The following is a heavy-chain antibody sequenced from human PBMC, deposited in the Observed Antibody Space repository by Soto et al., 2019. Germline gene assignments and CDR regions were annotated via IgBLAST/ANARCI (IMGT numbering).Heavy chain of an antibody. V-gene: IGHV4-31*03. Sequence: IMSLSYSVSGGSISSRGGCWSLIRQHPGKGLEWIGYIYYSGSTYYNPSLKSRVTISVDTSKNQFSLKLSSVTAADTAVYYCARDRGYSYGLDAFDIWGQGTMVTVS. CDR1: GGSISSRGGC. D-gene: IGHD5-18*01. J-gene: IGHJ3*02. CDR3: ARDRGYSYGLDAFDI. CDR2: IYYSGST.